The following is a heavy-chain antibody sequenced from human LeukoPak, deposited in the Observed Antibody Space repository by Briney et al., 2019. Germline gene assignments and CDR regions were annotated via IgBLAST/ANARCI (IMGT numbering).Heavy chain of an antibody. CDR2: INTNTGNP. J-gene: IGHJ3*02. CDR1: GYTFTSYA. V-gene: IGHV7-4-1*02. CDR3: ARGYYDSSGRIIQRWAFDI. D-gene: IGHD3-22*01. Sequence: GASVKVSCKASGYTFTSYAMNWVRQAPGQGLEWMGWINTNTGNPTYAQGFTGRFVFSLDTSVSTAYLRISSLKAEDTAVYYCARGYYDSSGRIIQRWAFDIWGQGTMVTVSS.